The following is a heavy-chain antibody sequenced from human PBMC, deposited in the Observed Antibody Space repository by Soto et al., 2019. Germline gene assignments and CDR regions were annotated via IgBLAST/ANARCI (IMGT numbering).Heavy chain of an antibody. Sequence: QVQLVQSGAEVKKPGSSVKVSCKASGGTFSSYAISWVRQAPGQGLEWMGGIIPIFGTANYAQKFQGRVTIPAAKSTSTAYLELSSLRSEDTAVYSCASVSSMMTPSWFDPWGQGTLVTVSS. D-gene: IGHD3-22*01. CDR3: ASVSSMMTPSWFDP. J-gene: IGHJ5*02. CDR1: GGTFSSYA. CDR2: IIPIFGTA. V-gene: IGHV1-69*06.